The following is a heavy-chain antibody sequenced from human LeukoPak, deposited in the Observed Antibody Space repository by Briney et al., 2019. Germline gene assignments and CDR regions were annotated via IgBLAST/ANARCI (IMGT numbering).Heavy chain of an antibody. Sequence: LGASVKVSCKASGYTFTSYGISWVRQAPGQGLEWMGWINTNTGNPTYAQGFTGRFVFSLDTSVSTAYLQISSLKAEDTAVYYCARDRTPRRDGYNGYYYYYYMDVWGKGTTVTVSS. CDR1: GYTFTSYG. J-gene: IGHJ6*03. V-gene: IGHV7-4-1*02. D-gene: IGHD5-24*01. CDR2: INTNTGNP. CDR3: ARDRTPRRDGYNGYYYYYYMDV.